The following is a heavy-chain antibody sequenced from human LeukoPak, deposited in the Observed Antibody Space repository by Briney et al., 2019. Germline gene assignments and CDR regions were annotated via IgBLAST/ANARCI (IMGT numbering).Heavy chain of an antibody. D-gene: IGHD3-16*02. J-gene: IGHJ4*02. CDR3: ARESSRDDYVWGSYRPDY. CDR2: MNPNSGNT. CDR1: GYTFTSYD. Sequence: ASVKVSCKASGYTFTSYDINWVRQATGQGLEWMGWMNPNSGNTGYAQKFQGRVTMTRDTSISTAYMELSRLRSDDTAVYYCARESSRDDYVWGSYRPDYWGQGTLVTVSS. V-gene: IGHV1-8*01.